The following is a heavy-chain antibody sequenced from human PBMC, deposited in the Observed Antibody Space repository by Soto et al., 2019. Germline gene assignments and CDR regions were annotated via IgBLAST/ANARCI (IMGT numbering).Heavy chain of an antibody. J-gene: IGHJ6*02. V-gene: IGHV2-5*02. Sequence: QITLKESGPTRVKPTQTLTLTCTFSAFSLSTGGVGVGWIRQPPGKALEWLALIYWDDDKRYSPSLRSRLTITKDTSKNQVVLTMTNMDPVDTATYYCIQSRCGGDCLQSYASYYYYGMDVWGQGTTVTVSS. CDR3: IQSRCGGDCLQSYASYYYYGMDV. D-gene: IGHD2-21*02. CDR1: AFSLSTGGVG. CDR2: IYWDDDK.